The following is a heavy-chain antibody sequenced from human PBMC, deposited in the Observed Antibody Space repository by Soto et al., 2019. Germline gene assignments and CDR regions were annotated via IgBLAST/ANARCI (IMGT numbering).Heavy chain of an antibody. J-gene: IGHJ5*02. CDR3: AKHGDYDFWSPSNNWFDP. CDR2: IGGRGGSI. D-gene: IGHD3-3*01. CDR1: GFPFSTYA. Sequence: EVLLLESGGNLVQPGGSLTLSCEASGFPFSTYAMSWVRQGPGKGLEWVAAIGGRGGSIYHADSVKGRFTISRDDSKNTVYLQMNSLRTEDTAIYYCAKHGDYDFWSPSNNWFDPWGPGTQVTVTS. V-gene: IGHV3-23*01.